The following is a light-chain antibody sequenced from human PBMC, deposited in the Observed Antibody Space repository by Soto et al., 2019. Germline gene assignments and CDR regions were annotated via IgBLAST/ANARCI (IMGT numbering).Light chain of an antibody. CDR2: AAS. CDR3: QKYTTAPWA. V-gene: IGKV1-27*01. Sequence: DFQMTQSPSSLSASVGDRVIITCRASQEINNYLAWYQQKPGRAPNLLIYAASTLQSGVPSRFSGSGSGTDFTLTISSLHPEDVATYYCQKYTTAPWAFGQGTKVEIK. J-gene: IGKJ1*01. CDR1: QEINNY.